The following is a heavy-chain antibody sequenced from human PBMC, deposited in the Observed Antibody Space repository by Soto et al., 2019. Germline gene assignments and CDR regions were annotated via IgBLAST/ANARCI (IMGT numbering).Heavy chain of an antibody. CDR3: ARTDRDFYGLDV. J-gene: IGHJ6*02. CDR1: GFTFRNYD. Sequence: EVQLVESGGGLVQPGGSLRLSCEASGFTFRNYDMHWVRQGTGKGLEWVSGISAAGDPDYADSVEGRFTISRENAQNSFFLQMNSLRVGDTAVYYCARTDRDFYGLDVWGQWSTV. CDR2: ISAAGDP. V-gene: IGHV3-13*05.